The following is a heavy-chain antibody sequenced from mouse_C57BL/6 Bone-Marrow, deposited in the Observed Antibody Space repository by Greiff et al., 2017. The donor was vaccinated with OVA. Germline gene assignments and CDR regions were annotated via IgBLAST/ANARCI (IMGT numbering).Heavy chain of an antibody. J-gene: IGHJ1*03. CDR2: LRSKSSNYAT. Sequence: EVKLMESGGGLVQPKGSLKLSCAASGFTFNTYAMHWVRQAPGKGLEWVARLRSKSSNYATYYADSVKDSFTISRDDSQSMLYLQMNNLKTEDTAMYYGVRGHGSSPHWYCDVWGTGTTVTVSS. CDR3: VRGHGSSPHWYCDV. D-gene: IGHD1-1*01. V-gene: IGHV10-3*01. CDR1: GFTFNTYA.